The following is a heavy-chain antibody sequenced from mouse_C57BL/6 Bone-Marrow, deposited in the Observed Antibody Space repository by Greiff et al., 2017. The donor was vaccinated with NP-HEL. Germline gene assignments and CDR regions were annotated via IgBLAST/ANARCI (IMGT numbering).Heavy chain of an antibody. CDR2: ISDGGSYT. CDR1: GFTFSSYA. J-gene: IGHJ3*01. V-gene: IGHV5-4*01. CDR3: ARAGLFAY. Sequence: EVQLVESGGGLVKPGGSLKLSCAASGFTFSSYAMSWVRQTPEKRLEWVATISDGGSYTYYPDNVKGRFTISRDNAKNNLYLQMSHLKSEDTAMYYCARAGLFAYWGQGTLVTVSA.